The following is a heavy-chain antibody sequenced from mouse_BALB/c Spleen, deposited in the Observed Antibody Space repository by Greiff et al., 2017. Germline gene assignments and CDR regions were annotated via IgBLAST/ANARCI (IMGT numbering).Heavy chain of an antibody. D-gene: IGHD1-1*01. J-gene: IGHJ4*01. CDR3: ARPKNYYGTFGDY. Sequence: QVQLQQSGAELAKPGASVKMSCKASGYTFTSYWMHWVKQRPGQGLEWIGYINPSTGYTEYNQKFKDKATLTADKSSSTAYMQLSSLTSEDSAVYYCARPKNYYGTFGDYWGQGTSVTVSS. CDR2: INPSTGYT. V-gene: IGHV1-7*01. CDR1: GYTFTSYW.